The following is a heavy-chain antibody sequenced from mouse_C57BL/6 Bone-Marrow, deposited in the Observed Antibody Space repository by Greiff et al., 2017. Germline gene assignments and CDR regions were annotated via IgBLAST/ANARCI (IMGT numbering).Heavy chain of an antibody. Sequence: QVQLQQSGAELARPGASVKLSCKASGYTFTSYGISWVKQRTGQGLEWIGEIYPRSGNTYYNGKFKGKATLTADKSSSKAYMELRSLTSEDSAVYFGAREGIYYGDDWFAYWGQGTLVTVSA. D-gene: IGHD2-13*01. CDR1: GYTFTSYG. CDR2: IYPRSGNT. CDR3: AREGIYYGDDWFAY. J-gene: IGHJ3*01. V-gene: IGHV1-81*01.